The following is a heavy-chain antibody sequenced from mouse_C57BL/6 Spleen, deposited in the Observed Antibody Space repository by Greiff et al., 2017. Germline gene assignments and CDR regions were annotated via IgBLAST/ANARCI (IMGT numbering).Heavy chain of an antibody. CDR3: VRLGEYSSGYQYYYAMDY. D-gene: IGHD3-2*02. V-gene: IGHV10-1*01. CDR2: IRSKSNNYAT. Sequence: EVQLVESGGGLVQPKGSLKLSCAASGFSFNTYAMNWVRQAPGKGLEWVARIRSKSNNYATYYADSVKDRFTISSDDSESMLYLQMNNLKTEDTAMYYCVRLGEYSSGYQYYYAMDYWGQGTSVTVSS. J-gene: IGHJ4*01. CDR1: GFSFNTYA.